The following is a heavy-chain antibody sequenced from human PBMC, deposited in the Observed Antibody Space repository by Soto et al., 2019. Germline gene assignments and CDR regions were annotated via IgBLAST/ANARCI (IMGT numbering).Heavy chain of an antibody. D-gene: IGHD6-13*01. J-gene: IGHJ6*02. CDR1: GFSFSHYG. Sequence: QVQVVESGGRVVQPGRSLRLSCVASGFSFSHYGMQWVRQAPGKGLEWVAVISYDGSHKYYGESVTGRFTISRDNSKNTLYLQMNSLRHDDTALYFCARDREREQLGYYGVDVWGQGTTVAVSS. V-gene: IGHV3-30*03. CDR3: ARDREREQLGYYGVDV. CDR2: ISYDGSHK.